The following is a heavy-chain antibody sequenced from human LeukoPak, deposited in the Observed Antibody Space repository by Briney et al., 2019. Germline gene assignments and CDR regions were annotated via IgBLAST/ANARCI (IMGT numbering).Heavy chain of an antibody. CDR3: AKGTDYYSSGGHFDF. D-gene: IGHD3-10*01. V-gene: IGHV3-23*01. CDR1: GFTFSSYA. Sequence: GGSLRLSCAASGFTFSSYAMSWVRQAPGEGLEWVSGISGGATSTDYADSVRGRFSISRDNFKNTVSLQMSSLRAEDTATYYCAKGTDYYSSGGHFDFWGQGALVTVSS. J-gene: IGHJ4*02. CDR2: ISGGATST.